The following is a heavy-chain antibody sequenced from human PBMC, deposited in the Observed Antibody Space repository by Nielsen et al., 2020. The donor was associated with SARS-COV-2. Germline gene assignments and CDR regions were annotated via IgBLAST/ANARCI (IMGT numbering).Heavy chain of an antibody. CDR3: AREWGIAAPRDYYYYYGMDV. D-gene: IGHD6-13*01. CDR2: ISSSSSYT. J-gene: IGHJ6*02. V-gene: IGHV3-11*05. Sequence: RQAPGKGLEWVSYISSSSSYTNYADSVKGRFTISRDNAKNSLYLQMNSLRAEDTAVYYCAREWGIAAPRDYYYYYGMDVWGQGTTVTVSS.